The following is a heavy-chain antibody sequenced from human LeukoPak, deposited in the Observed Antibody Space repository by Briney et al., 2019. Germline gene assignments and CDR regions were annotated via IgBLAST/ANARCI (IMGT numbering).Heavy chain of an antibody. CDR1: GFTFSSYS. V-gene: IGHV3-21*01. CDR3: ARADSIVLRFLEWSPFDI. D-gene: IGHD3-3*01. Sequence: GGSLRLSCAASGFTFSSYSMNWVRQAPGKGLKWVSSISSSSSYIYYADSVKGRFTISRDNAKNSLYLQMNSLRAEDTAVYYCARADSIVLRFLEWSPFDIWGQGTMVTVSS. CDR2: ISSSSSYI. J-gene: IGHJ3*02.